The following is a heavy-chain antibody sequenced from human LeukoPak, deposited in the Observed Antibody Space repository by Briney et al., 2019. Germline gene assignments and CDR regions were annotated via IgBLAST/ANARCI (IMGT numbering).Heavy chain of an antibody. CDR3: ARHGNDSLEC. J-gene: IGHJ4*02. D-gene: IGHD3-22*01. Sequence: GGSLRLSCATSGFTFSRYWMSWVRQAPGKGLEWVANMNEDGSKKFYGDSVKDRFTISRGNAKNSLYLQMNSLRADDTALYYCARHGNDSLECWGQGTLVTVSS. CDR2: MNEDGSKK. CDR1: GFTFSRYW. V-gene: IGHV3-7*01.